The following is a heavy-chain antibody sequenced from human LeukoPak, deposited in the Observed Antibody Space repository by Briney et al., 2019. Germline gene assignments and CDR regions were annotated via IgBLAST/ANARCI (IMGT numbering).Heavy chain of an antibody. CDR1: GYRLSSYW. V-gene: IGHV5-51*01. CDR2: IYPGDSDA. Sequence: GESLKISCKGFGYRLSSYWIGWVRQMPGKGLKWMGIIYPGDSDARYSPSFQGQVTISADKSISTAYLQWSSLKASDTAMYYCARRRDLYSGSYYPFDYWGQGTLVTVSS. D-gene: IGHD1-26*01. J-gene: IGHJ4*02. CDR3: ARRRDLYSGSYYPFDY.